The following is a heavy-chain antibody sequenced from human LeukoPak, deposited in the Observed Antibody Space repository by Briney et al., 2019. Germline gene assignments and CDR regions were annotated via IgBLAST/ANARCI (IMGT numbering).Heavy chain of an antibody. CDR1: GGSISSSNYY. CDR3: AKERANFGVAFDI. V-gene: IGHV4-39*02. CDR2: FYNSGST. Sequence: PSETLSLTCTVSGGSISSSNYYWGWVRQPPGKGLQWIGSFYNSGSTYYTPSLKSRVTISVDTSKNHFSLNLSSVTAADTAVYYCAKERANFGVAFDIWGQGTMVVVSS. D-gene: IGHD4/OR15-4a*01. J-gene: IGHJ3*02.